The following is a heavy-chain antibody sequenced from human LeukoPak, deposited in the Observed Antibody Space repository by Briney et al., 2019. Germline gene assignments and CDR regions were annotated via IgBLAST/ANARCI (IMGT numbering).Heavy chain of an antibody. CDR2: ISSSSSYI. V-gene: IGHV3-21*01. J-gene: IGHJ4*02. CDR1: GFTFSSYS. Sequence: PGGSLRLSCAASGFTFSSYSMNWVRQAPGKGLEWVSSISSSSSYIYYADSVKGRFTISRDNAKNSLYLQMNSLRAEDTAVHYCARDVPSPKYYFDYWGQGTLVTVSS. CDR3: ARDVPSPKYYFDY.